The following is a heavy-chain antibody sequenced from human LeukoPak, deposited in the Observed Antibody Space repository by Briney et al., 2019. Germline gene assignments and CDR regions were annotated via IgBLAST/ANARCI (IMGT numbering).Heavy chain of an antibody. V-gene: IGHV3-7*01. CDR3: ARENEQQHLASDI. J-gene: IGHJ3*02. CDR2: IKQDGSEK. Sequence: GGSLRLSCAASGFTFSSYWMSWVRQAPGKGLEWVANIKQDGSEKYYVDSVKGRFTISRDNAKNSLYLQMNSLRAEDTAVYYCARENEQQHLASDIWGQGTMVTVSS. CDR1: GFTFSSYW. D-gene: IGHD6-13*01.